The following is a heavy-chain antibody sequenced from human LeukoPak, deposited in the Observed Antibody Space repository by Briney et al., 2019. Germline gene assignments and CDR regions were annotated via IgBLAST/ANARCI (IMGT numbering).Heavy chain of an antibody. V-gene: IGHV4-59*05. CDR3: ARERYSPGAVDY. J-gene: IGHJ4*02. CDR1: GGSISHYF. D-gene: IGHD6-13*01. Sequence: SETLSLTCSVSGGSISHYFWSWIRQPPGKGLEWIGSIYYSGSTYYNPPLKSRVTISVDTSKNQFSLKVSSVTAADTAVYYCARERYSPGAVDYWGQGSLVTVSS. CDR2: IYYSGST.